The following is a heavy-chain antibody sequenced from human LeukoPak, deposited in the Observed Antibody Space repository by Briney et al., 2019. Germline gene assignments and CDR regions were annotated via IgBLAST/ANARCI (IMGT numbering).Heavy chain of an antibody. CDR3: SRSGVEESDY. CDR2: ISCKTGAT. Sequence: ASVKLSCTSSGYPFTDYYMHWVRHAPGQGLEWMGWISCKTGATNYAPKFKGRVTMTRDTSTSTASMQLSGLTSGDTAGYYCSRSGVEESDYWGQGTLVTVSP. CDR1: GYPFTDYY. V-gene: IGHV1-2*02. J-gene: IGHJ4*02. D-gene: IGHD3-3*01.